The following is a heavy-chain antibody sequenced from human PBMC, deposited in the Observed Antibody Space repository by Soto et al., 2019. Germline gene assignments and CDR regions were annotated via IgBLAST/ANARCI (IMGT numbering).Heavy chain of an antibody. D-gene: IGHD3-16*02. CDR1: GFTFSNSA. CDR2: IGRTNNT. J-gene: IGHJ4*02. V-gene: IGHV3-23*01. CDR3: AKVDAYSYRTDH. Sequence: VGSLRLSFAASGFTFSNSAMTWVRQALGKGPEWVSSIGRTNNTHYADSVKGRFAISRDNSQNTLYLQMNGLTAEDTAVYFCAKVDAYSYRTDHWGQGTLVTVSS.